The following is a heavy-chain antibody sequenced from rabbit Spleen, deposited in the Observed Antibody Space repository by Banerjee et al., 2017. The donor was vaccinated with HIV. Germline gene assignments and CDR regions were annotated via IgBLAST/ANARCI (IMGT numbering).Heavy chain of an antibody. J-gene: IGHJ4*01. CDR2: IYAGSSGST. D-gene: IGHD1-1*01. CDR1: GFSFSSSYW. V-gene: IGHV1S40*01. CDR3: ARDLVTVIGWNFYL. Sequence: QSLEESGGDLVKPGASRTLTCTASGFSFSSSYWICWVRQAPGKGLEWIACIYAGSSGSTYYASWAKGRFTMSRTSSTTVTLQMTSLTVADTATYFCARDLVTVIGWNFYLWGQGTLVTVS.